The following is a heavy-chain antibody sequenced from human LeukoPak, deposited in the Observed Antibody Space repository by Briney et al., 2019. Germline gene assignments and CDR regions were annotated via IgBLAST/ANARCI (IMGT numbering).Heavy chain of an antibody. CDR3: AKNVVRTFDY. J-gene: IGHJ4*02. D-gene: IGHD2-15*01. CDR1: GFTFSSNA. CDR2: ISGSGVTT. Sequence: GGSLRLSCVASGFTFSSNAMIWVRQAPGKGLEWVSIISGSGVTTYSADSVKGRLVIYRDNSKNTLYLQMSSLRAEDTAVYYCAKNVVRTFDYWGLGTLVTVSS. V-gene: IGHV3-23*01.